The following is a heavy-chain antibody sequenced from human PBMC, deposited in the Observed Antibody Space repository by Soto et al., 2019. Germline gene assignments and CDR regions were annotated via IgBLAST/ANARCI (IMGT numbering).Heavy chain of an antibody. V-gene: IGHV4-34*01. CDR3: VRAVPWRKSFDV. D-gene: IGHD1-1*01. CDR2: INPSGGT. J-gene: IGHJ3*01. Sequence: QVQLQQWGAGLLKPSETLSLTCAVYGGSFGGYKWGWIRQPPGAGLEWIGEINPSGGTNYNPSLRSRGVISLATAETQFSLRLNSVTAADTAVYYCVRAVPWRKSFDVWGQGTAVTVSS. CDR1: GGSFGGYK.